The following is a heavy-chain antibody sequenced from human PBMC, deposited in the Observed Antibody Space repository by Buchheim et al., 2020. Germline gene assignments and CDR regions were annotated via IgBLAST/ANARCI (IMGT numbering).Heavy chain of an antibody. Sequence: EVQLLDSGGGLVQPGGSLRLSCVASGFTFNSYGMSWVRQAPGKGLEWVSGISATGGSTYYADSVRGRFTISRANSKDTLYLQMNSLRAEDTAVYYCAKRAVNMVSDKSFDCWGQGT. CDR2: ISATGGST. CDR3: AKRAVNMVSDKSFDC. V-gene: IGHV3-23*01. CDR1: GFTFNSYG. J-gene: IGHJ4*02. D-gene: IGHD4/OR15-4a*01.